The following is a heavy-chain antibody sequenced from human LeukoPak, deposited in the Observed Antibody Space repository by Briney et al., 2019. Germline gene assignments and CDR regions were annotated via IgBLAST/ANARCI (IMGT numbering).Heavy chain of an antibody. CDR2: IRYDGSNK. V-gene: IGHV3-30*02. CDR3: SGSYYSGFDY. CDR1: GFTFSSYG. D-gene: IGHD3-10*01. Sequence: GGSLRLSCAASGFTFSSYGMHWVRQAPGKGLEWVAFIRYDGSNKYYADSVKGRFTISRDNSKNTLYLQMNSLGAEDTAVYYCSGSYYSGFDYWGQGTLVTVSS. J-gene: IGHJ4*02.